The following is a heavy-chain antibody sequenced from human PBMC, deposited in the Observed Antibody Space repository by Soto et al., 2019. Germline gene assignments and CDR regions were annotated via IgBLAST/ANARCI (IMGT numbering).Heavy chain of an antibody. CDR3: AKDHTVVIRDAFDI. CDR1: GFTFSSYA. CDR2: ISDSGTGT. V-gene: IGHV3-23*01. J-gene: IGHJ3*02. Sequence: EVQILESGGGLVQPGGSLRLSCTASGFTFSSYAMYWVRQAPGKGLAWVSGISDSGTGTYYADSVKGRFTISRDNSKNTVYLQMKSLRAEDTAVYYCAKDHTVVIRDAFDIWGQGTMVNVSS. D-gene: IGHD3-22*01.